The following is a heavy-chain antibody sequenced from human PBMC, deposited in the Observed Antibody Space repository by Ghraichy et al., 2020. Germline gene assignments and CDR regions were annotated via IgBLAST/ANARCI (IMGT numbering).Heavy chain of an antibody. CDR1: GGSFSGYY. Sequence: SQTLSLTCAVYGGSFSGYYWSWIRQPPGKGLEWIGEINHSGSTNYNPSLKSRVTISVDTSKNQFSLKLSSVTAADTAVYYCARGGSSWWLLTGKLGLGRWFDPWGQGTLVTVSS. CDR2: INHSGST. V-gene: IGHV4-34*01. CDR3: ARGGSSWWLLTGKLGLGRWFDP. J-gene: IGHJ5*02. D-gene: IGHD5-12*01.